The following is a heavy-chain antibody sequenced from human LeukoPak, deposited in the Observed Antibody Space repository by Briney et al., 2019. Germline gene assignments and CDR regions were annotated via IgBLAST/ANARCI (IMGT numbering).Heavy chain of an antibody. CDR1: GFTFSNYA. CDR3: ARDGGSYPNLLLDS. CDR2: IWYDGSNK. V-gene: IGHV3-33*08. D-gene: IGHD1-26*01. Sequence: GGSLRLSCAASGFTFSNYAIHWVRQAPGKGLEWVAVIWYDGSNKYYADSVKGRFTISRDDSKNTLYLQMNSLRAEDTAVYYCARDGGSYPNLLLDSWGQGTLVTVSS. J-gene: IGHJ4*02.